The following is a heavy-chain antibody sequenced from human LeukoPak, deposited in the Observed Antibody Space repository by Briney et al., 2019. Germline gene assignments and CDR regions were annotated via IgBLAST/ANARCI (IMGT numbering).Heavy chain of an antibody. J-gene: IGHJ4*02. CDR2: IGAWNGDT. CDR1: GYTFTSYG. CDR3: ARDNGHKSVDY. D-gene: IGHD3-3*01. V-gene: IGHV1-18*01. Sequence: GASVKVSCKASGYTFTSYGISWLRQAPGQGLEWMGWIGAWNGDTNYVQQIQGRVTMTTDTSTSTLYMELRSLRSDDTAVYYCARDNGHKSVDYWGQGTLVSVSS.